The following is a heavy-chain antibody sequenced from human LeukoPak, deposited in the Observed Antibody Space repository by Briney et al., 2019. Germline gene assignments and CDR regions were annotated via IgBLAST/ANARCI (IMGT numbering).Heavy chain of an antibody. Sequence: SETLSLTCTVSGGAITSGGYSWNWIRQPPGKGLEWIGCIYDRGPTYYNPSLKSRITISVDRPKNQFFLNVTSVTAADTAVYYCARSRQGSGLLNYWGQGNLVTVSS. D-gene: IGHD3-10*01. CDR2: IYDRGPT. J-gene: IGHJ4*02. V-gene: IGHV4-30-2*01. CDR1: GGAITSGGYS. CDR3: ARSRQGSGLLNY.